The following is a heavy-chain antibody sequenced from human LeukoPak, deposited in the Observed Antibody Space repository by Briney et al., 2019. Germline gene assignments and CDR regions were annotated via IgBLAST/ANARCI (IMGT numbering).Heavy chain of an antibody. J-gene: IGHJ6*02. D-gene: IGHD3-22*01. V-gene: IGHV3-23*01. CDR2: ISGSGGST. Sequence: GGSLRLSCAASRFTFSSYAMSWVRQAPGKGLEWVSAISGSGGSTYYADSVKGRFTISRDNSKNTLYLQMNSLRAEDTAVYYCAKDRYYYDSSGYYYVDYYYYYGMDLWGQGTTVTVSS. CDR1: RFTFSSYA. CDR3: AKDRYYYDSSGYYYVDYYYYYGMDL.